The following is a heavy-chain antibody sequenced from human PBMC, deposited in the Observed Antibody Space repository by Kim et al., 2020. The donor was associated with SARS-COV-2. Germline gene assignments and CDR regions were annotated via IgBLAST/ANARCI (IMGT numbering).Heavy chain of an antibody. CDR1: GGTFSSYA. CDR3: ASLSEVGATSYYGMDV. D-gene: IGHD1-26*01. V-gene: IGHV1-69*13. Sequence: SVKVSCKASGGTFSSYAISWVRQAPGQGLEWMGGIIPIFGTANYAQKFQGRVTITADESTSTAYMELSSLRSEDTAVYYCASLSEVGATSYYGMDVWGQGTTVTVSS. J-gene: IGHJ6*02. CDR2: IIPIFGTA.